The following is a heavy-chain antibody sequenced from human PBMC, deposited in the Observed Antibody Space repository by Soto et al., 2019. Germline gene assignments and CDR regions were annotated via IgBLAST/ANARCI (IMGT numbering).Heavy chain of an antibody. Sequence: EASVKVSCKVSGYTLTELSMHWVRQAPGKGHEWMGGFDPEDGETIYAQKFQGRVTMTADTSTNTAYMELSSLRSDDTAVYHCVRAPHNNRFKFFHWGQGTRVTVSS. CDR3: VRAPHNNRFKFFH. V-gene: IGHV1-24*01. D-gene: IGHD1-1*01. CDR2: FDPEDGET. CDR1: GYTLTELS. J-gene: IGHJ1*01.